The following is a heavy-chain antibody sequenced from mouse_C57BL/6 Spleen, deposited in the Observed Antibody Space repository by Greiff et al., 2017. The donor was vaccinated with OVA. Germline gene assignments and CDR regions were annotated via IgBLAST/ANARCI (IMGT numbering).Heavy chain of an antibody. Sequence: QVQLQQPGAELVMPGASVKLSCKASGYTFTSYWMHWVKQRPGQGLEWIGEIDPSDSYTNYNQKFKGKSTLTVDKSSSTAYMQLSSLTSEDSAVYYCAREGDYSNYVGYWGQGTTLTVSS. CDR1: GYTFTSYW. V-gene: IGHV1-69*01. CDR2: IDPSDSYT. J-gene: IGHJ2*01. CDR3: AREGDYSNYVGY. D-gene: IGHD2-5*01.